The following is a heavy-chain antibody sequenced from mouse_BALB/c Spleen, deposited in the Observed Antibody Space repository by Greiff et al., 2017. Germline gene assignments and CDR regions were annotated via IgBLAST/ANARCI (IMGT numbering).Heavy chain of an antibody. D-gene: IGHD2-13*01. J-gene: IGHJ3*01. CDR2: ISYSGST. Sequence: EVHLVESGPSLVKPSQTLSLTCSVTGDSITSGYWNWIRKFPGNKLEYMGYISYSGSTYYNPSLKIRISITRDTSKTQYYLQLNSVTTEYTATYLCARANGDYAGLAYWGQGTLVTVSA. CDR1: GDSITSGY. CDR3: ARANGDYAGLAY. V-gene: IGHV3-8*02.